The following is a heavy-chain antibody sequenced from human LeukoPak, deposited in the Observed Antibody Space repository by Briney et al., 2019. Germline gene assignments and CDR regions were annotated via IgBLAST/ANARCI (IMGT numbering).Heavy chain of an antibody. Sequence: PGGSLRLSCTASGFSFSGHWMHRARQLPGKGLVWVSRISPTGSTTSYADSVKGRFTVSRDNATNTLYLQVNNLRAEDTAVYYCARGPNSNWSGLDFWGQGTLLTVSS. CDR2: ISPTGSTT. V-gene: IGHV3-74*01. J-gene: IGHJ4*02. CDR1: GFSFSGHW. D-gene: IGHD6-6*01. CDR3: ARGPNSNWSGLDF.